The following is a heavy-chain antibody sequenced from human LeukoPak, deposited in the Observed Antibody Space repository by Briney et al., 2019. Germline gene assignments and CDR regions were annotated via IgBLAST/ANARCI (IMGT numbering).Heavy chain of an antibody. V-gene: IGHV4-34*01. J-gene: IGHJ1*01. Sequence: SETLSLTCAVYGGSFSGYYWSWIRQPPGKGLEWIGEINHSGSTNYNPSLKSRVTISVDTSKNQFSLKLSSVTAADTAVYYCARVGIQLWLRVYFQHWGQDTLVTVSS. D-gene: IGHD5-18*01. CDR3: ARVGIQLWLRVYFQH. CDR2: INHSGST. CDR1: GGSFSGYY.